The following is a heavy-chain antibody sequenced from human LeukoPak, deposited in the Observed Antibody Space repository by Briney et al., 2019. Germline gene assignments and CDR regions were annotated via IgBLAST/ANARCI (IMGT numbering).Heavy chain of an antibody. V-gene: IGHV3-74*01. CDR2: INSDGSRT. J-gene: IGHJ4*02. D-gene: IGHD1/OR15-1a*01. Sequence: PGGALRLSCAASAFTFSRYWMHWVRQAPGKGLVWVSRINSDGSRTTYADAVKGRFTVSRDNAKNTLYLQMNSLRAEDTAVYYCTTTRLADAFYFDYWGQGTLVTVYS. CDR3: TTTRLADAFYFDY. CDR1: AFTFSRYW.